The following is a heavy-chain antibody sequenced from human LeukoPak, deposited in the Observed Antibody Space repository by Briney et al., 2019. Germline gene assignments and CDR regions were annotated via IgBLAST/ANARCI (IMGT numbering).Heavy chain of an antibody. CDR1: GFPFSSYA. D-gene: IGHD3-10*01. CDR3: ANPLSSGGSIYYYYGMDV. Sequence: GGSLRLSCAASGFPFSSYAMGWVRQAPGKGLEWVSAISGSGGSTYYADSVKGRFTISRDNSKNTLYLQMNSLRAEDTAVYYCANPLSSGGSIYYYYGMDVWGQGTTVTVSS. J-gene: IGHJ6*02. V-gene: IGHV3-23*01. CDR2: ISGSGGST.